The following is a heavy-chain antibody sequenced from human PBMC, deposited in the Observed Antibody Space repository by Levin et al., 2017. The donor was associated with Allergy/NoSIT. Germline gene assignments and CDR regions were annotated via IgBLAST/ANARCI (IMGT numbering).Heavy chain of an antibody. J-gene: IGHJ4*02. CDR3: ARDSDDFWSGEHFDY. CDR1: GFTFSSYE. D-gene: IGHD3-3*01. CDR2: ISSSGSTI. V-gene: IGHV3-48*03. Sequence: GGSLRLSCAASGFTFSSYEMNWVRQAPGKGLEWVSYISSSGSTIYYADSVKGRFTISRDNAKNSLYLQMNSLRAEDTAVYYCARDSDDFWSGEHFDYWGQGTLVTVSS.